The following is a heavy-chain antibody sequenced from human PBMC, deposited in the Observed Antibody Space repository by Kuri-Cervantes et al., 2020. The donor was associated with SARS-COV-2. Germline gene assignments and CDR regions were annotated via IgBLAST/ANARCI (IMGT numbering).Heavy chain of an antibody. V-gene: IGHV1-46*01. CDR1: GCTFTSYY. J-gene: IGHJ5*02. Sequence: ASVKVSCKASGCTFTSYYMHWVRQAPGQGLEWMGIINPSGGSTSYAQKFQGRVTMTRDTSTSTVYMELSSLRSEDTAVYYCARARGFGTETNWFDPWGQGTLVTVSS. CDR3: ARARGFGTETNWFDP. CDR2: INPSGGST. D-gene: IGHD3-10*01.